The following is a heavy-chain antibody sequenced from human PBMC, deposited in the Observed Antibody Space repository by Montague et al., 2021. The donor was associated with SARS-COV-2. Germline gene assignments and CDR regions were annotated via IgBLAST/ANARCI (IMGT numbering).Heavy chain of an antibody. D-gene: IGHD3-3*01. V-gene: IGHV4-31*03. CDR2: IYYSGST. Sequence: TLSLTCTVSGGSISRGGYYWSWIRQHPGKGLEWIGYIYYSGSTYYNPSLKSRVTISVDTSKNQFSLKLSSVTAADTAVYYCARAPRNIFGVVLTFDYWGQGTLVTVSS. J-gene: IGHJ4*02. CDR3: ARAPRNIFGVVLTFDY. CDR1: GGSISRGGYY.